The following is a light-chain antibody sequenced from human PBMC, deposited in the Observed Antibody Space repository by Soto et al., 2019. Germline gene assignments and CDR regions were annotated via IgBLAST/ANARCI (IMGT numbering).Light chain of an antibody. J-gene: IGKJ2*01. V-gene: IGKV3-20*01. CDR2: GAS. Sequence: EIVLTQSPGTLSLSPGERATLSCRASQTIRISSLAWYQQKPGQAPRVLVYGASSRATGIPDRFSGSGSETDFSLTISRVEPEDFAVYYCQQYGTSPITFGQGTKLEIK. CDR3: QQYGTSPIT. CDR1: QTIRISS.